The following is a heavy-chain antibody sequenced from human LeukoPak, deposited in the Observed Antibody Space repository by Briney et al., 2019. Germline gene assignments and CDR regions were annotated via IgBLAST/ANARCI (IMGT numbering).Heavy chain of an antibody. V-gene: IGHV3-74*01. Sequence: GGSLRLSCAVSGFTLSSYWMHWVRQAPGKGLVWVSSIDSDGSTTDYADSVKGRFTISRDNANNTLYLQMNSLRAEDAGAYYCARGLTLLGYCSSTSCLMNYWGQGTLVTVSS. J-gene: IGHJ4*02. D-gene: IGHD2-2*01. CDR2: IDSDGSTT. CDR3: ARGLTLLGYCSSTSCLMNY. CDR1: GFTLSSYW.